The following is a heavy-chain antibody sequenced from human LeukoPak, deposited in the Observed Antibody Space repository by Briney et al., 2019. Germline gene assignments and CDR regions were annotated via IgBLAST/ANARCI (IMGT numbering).Heavy chain of an antibody. CDR3: ARHPFEGDGYIGWFDP. V-gene: IGHV1-69*05. J-gene: IGHJ5*02. CDR1: GGTFSSYA. Sequence: SVKVSCKASGGTFSSYAISWVRQAPGQGLEWMGGIIPIFGTANYAQKFQGRVTITRNTSISTAYMELSSLRSEDTAVYYCARHPFEGDGYIGWFDPWGQGTLVTVSS. D-gene: IGHD5-24*01. CDR2: IIPIFGTA.